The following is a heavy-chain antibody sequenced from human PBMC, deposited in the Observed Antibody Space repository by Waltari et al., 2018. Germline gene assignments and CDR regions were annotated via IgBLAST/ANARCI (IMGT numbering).Heavy chain of an antibody. D-gene: IGHD1-1*01. CDR3: ARESDGYNLFDY. Sequence: QVQLVQSGAEVKKPGSSVKVSCKASGGTFSSYAISWVRQAPGQGLEWMGRIIPSFVTANYAQKFQGRGTITADKSTSTAYMELSSLRSEDTAVYYCARESDGYNLFDYWGQGTLVTVSS. V-gene: IGHV1-69*08. CDR2: IIPSFVTA. J-gene: IGHJ4*02. CDR1: GGTFSSYA.